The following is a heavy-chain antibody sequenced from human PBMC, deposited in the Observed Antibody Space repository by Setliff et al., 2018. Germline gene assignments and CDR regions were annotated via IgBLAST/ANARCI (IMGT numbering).Heavy chain of an antibody. D-gene: IGHD4-17*01. CDR2: IIPILGIA. CDR1: GYTFTSYG. J-gene: IGHJ3*02. V-gene: IGHV1-69*10. Sequence: SVKVSCKASGYTFTSYGISWVRQAPGQGLEWMGGIIPILGIANYAQKFQGRVTITADESTSTAYMELSSLRSEDTAVYYCARADLRDAFDIWGQGTMVTVSS. CDR3: ARADLRDAFDI.